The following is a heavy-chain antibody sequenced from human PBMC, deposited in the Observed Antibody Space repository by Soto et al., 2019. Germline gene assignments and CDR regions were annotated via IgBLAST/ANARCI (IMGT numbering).Heavy chain of an antibody. Sequence: SETLSLTCTVSGGPISSYYWSRIRQPPGKGLEWIGYIYYSGSTYYNPSLKSRVTISVDTSKNQFSLKLSSVTAADTAVEYCARNGGNAFDYWGQGTLVTVSS. CDR1: GGPISSYY. CDR2: IYYSGST. V-gene: IGHV4-30-4*01. CDR3: ARNGGNAFDY. J-gene: IGHJ4*02. D-gene: IGHD2-15*01.